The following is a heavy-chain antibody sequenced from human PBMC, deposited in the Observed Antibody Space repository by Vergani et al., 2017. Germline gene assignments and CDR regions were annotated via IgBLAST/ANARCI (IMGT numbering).Heavy chain of an antibody. Sequence: QVQLQQWGAGLLKPSETLSLTCAVYGGSLSGYYWSWIRQPPGKGLEWIGEINHSGSTNYNPSLKSRVTISVDTSKNQFSLKLSSVTAADTAVYYCARAPTDYWGQGTLVTVSS. CDR1: GGSLSGYY. CDR3: ARAPTDY. V-gene: IGHV4-34*01. CDR2: INHSGST. J-gene: IGHJ4*02.